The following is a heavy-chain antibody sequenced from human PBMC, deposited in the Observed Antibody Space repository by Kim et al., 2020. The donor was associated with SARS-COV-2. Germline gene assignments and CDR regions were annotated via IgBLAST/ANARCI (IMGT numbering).Heavy chain of an antibody. J-gene: IGHJ4*02. CDR3: ARRTRTYSSGWYEDPYFDY. D-gene: IGHD6-19*01. V-gene: IGHV5-51*01. Sequence: GESLKISCKGFGYSFTSYWIGWVRQMPGKGLEWMGIIYPGDSDTRYSPSFQGQVTISADKSISTAYLQWSSLKASDTAMYYCARRTRTYSSGWYEDPYFDYWGQGTLVTVSS. CDR1: GYSFTSYW. CDR2: IYPGDSDT.